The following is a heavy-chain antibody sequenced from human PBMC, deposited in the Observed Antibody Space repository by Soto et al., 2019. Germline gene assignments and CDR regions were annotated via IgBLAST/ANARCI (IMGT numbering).Heavy chain of an antibody. Sequence: LRLSCAASGFTFSSYAMHWVRQAPGKGLEWVAVISYDGSNKYYADSVKGRFTISRDNSKNTLYLQMNSLRAEDTAVYYCARDKRTRGYSYGYYYYYGMDVWGQGTTVTVSS. CDR3: ARDKRTRGYSYGYYYYYGMDV. CDR1: GFTFSSYA. V-gene: IGHV3-30-3*01. CDR2: ISYDGSNK. D-gene: IGHD5-18*01. J-gene: IGHJ6*02.